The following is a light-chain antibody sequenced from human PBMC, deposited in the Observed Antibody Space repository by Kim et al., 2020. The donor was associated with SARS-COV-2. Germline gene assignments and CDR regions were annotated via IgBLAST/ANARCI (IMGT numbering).Light chain of an antibody. CDR2: DAS. Sequence: GERVTITCRASQGIGGWLAWYQQKPGKAPKLLIYDASSVESGVPSRFSGSGSGTEFTLTISSLQPDDSATYYCQHHSTYPITFGQGTRLEIK. V-gene: IGKV1-5*01. CDR3: QHHSTYPIT. J-gene: IGKJ5*01. CDR1: QGIGGW.